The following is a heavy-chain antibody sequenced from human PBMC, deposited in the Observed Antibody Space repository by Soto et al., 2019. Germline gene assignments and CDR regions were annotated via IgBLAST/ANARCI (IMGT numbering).Heavy chain of an antibody. CDR1: IGSISTYY. Sequence: SETLSLTCPVSIGSISTYYWSWIRQPLGKGLEWIGYTHYSGTTHYNPSLKSRVTTSVDTSKNQFSLRLSSVTAADTAIYYCAGSYGNAWYTYWGQGTLVTVSS. J-gene: IGHJ4*01. CDR3: AGSYGNAWYTY. V-gene: IGHV4-59*01. CDR2: THYSGTT. D-gene: IGHD6-13*01.